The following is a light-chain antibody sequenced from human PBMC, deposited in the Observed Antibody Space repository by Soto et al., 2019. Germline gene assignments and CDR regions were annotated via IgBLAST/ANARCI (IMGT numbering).Light chain of an antibody. CDR3: QHTYTVPWT. V-gene: IGKV1-39*01. J-gene: IGKJ1*01. CDR1: QSISSD. Sequence: DIQMTQSPASLSASVGDRVTSTCRAGQSISSDLNWYQQKPGKAPKLLIFAASSLQSGVPSRFSGSGSGTDFTLTISSLQPVDFGTYYCQHTYTVPWTFGQGTQVESK. CDR2: AAS.